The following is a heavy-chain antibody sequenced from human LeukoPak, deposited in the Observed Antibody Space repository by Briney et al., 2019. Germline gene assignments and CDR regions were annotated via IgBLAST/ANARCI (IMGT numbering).Heavy chain of an antibody. D-gene: IGHD1-26*01. V-gene: IGHV3-11*06. CDR1: GFTFSDYY. CDR2: ISTSSTYT. J-gene: IGHJ5*02. CDR3: AGDMVGATGAFDP. Sequence: NPGGSLRLSCAASGFTFSDYYMSWIRQAPGQGLEWVSCISTSSTYTYYADSVKGRFTISRDNAKNSLYLQMNSLRVEDTAVYYCAGDMVGATGAFDPWGQGTLVTVSS.